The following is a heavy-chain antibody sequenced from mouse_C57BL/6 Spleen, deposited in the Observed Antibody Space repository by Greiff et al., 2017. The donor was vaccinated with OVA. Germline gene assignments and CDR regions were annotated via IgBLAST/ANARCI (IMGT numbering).Heavy chain of an antibody. V-gene: IGHV1-69*01. Sequence: QVQLQQPGAELVMPGASVKLSCKASGYTFTSYWMHWVKQRPGQGLEWIGEIDPSDSYPNYNQKFKGKSTLTVDKSSSTAYMQLSSLTSEDSAVYDCARAYSNPWYFDVWGTGTTVTVSS. J-gene: IGHJ1*03. CDR3: ARAYSNPWYFDV. CDR2: IDPSDSYP. CDR1: GYTFTSYW. D-gene: IGHD2-5*01.